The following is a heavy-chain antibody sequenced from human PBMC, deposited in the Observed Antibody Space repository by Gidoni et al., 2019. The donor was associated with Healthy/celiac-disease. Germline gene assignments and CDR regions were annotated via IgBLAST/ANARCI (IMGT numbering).Heavy chain of an antibody. Sequence: QLQLQESGPGLVQPSETLSLTCTVSGGSISSSSYYWGWIRQPPGKGLEWIGSIYYSGSTYYNPSLKRRVTISVDTSKNQFSLKLSSVTAADTAVYYCARFKGTYDFWSGYSHNWFDPWGQGTLVTVSS. V-gene: IGHV4-39*01. D-gene: IGHD3-3*01. J-gene: IGHJ5*02. CDR1: GGSISSSSYY. CDR2: IYYSGST. CDR3: ARFKGTYDFWSGYSHNWFDP.